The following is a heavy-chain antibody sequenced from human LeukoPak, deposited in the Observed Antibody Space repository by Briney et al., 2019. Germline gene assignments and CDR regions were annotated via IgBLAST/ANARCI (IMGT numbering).Heavy chain of an antibody. CDR1: GGSFSGYY. Sequence: SETLSLTCAVYGGSFSGYYWSWIRQPPGKGLEWIGYIYYSGSTYYNPSLKSRVTISVDTSKNQFSLKLSSVTAADTAVYYCARVHYDFWSGYRGGGWFDPWGQGTLVTVSS. V-gene: IGHV4-30-4*08. D-gene: IGHD3-3*01. CDR2: IYYSGST. J-gene: IGHJ5*02. CDR3: ARVHYDFWSGYRGGGWFDP.